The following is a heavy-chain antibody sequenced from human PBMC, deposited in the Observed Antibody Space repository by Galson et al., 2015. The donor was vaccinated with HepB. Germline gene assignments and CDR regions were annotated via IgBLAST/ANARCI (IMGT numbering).Heavy chain of an antibody. V-gene: IGHV3-48*01. CDR1: GFTFSNYN. CDR3: ARASSSGYSYGFDY. Sequence: SLRLSCAASGFTFSNYNMNWVRQAPGKGLEWISYISSGSSTIYFADSVKGRFTISRDNAKNSLYLQMNSLRAEDTAVYFCARASSSGYSYGFDYWGQGALVTVSS. CDR2: ISSGSSTI. J-gene: IGHJ4*02. D-gene: IGHD5-18*01.